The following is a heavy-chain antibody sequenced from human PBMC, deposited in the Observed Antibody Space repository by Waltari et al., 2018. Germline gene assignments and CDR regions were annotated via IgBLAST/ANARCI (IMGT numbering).Heavy chain of an antibody. D-gene: IGHD3-3*01. Sequence: QVQLQESGPGLVKPSETLSLTCAVSGYSISSGYYWGWIRQPPGKGLEWIGSIYHSGRTYYNPSLKSRVTISVDTSKNQFSLKLSSVTAADTAVYYCARAVDYDFWSGYYGYFDYWGQGTLVTVSS. CDR1: GYSISSGYY. CDR2: IYHSGRT. CDR3: ARAVDYDFWSGYYGYFDY. V-gene: IGHV4-38-2*01. J-gene: IGHJ4*02.